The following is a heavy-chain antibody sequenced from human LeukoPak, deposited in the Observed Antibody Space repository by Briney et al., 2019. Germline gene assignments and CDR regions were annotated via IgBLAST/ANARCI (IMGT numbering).Heavy chain of an antibody. V-gene: IGHV3-21*01. J-gene: IGHJ3*02. CDR2: ISSSSSYI. CDR1: GFTFSYYN. Sequence: PGGSLRLSCAASGFTFSYYNMNWVRQAPGKGLEWVSSISSSSSYIYYADSVKGRFTISRDNAKNSLYLQMNSLRAEDTAVYYCARTLYEYHSTILDAFDIWGQGTMVTVSS. D-gene: IGHD5/OR15-5a*01. CDR3: ARTLYEYHSTILDAFDI.